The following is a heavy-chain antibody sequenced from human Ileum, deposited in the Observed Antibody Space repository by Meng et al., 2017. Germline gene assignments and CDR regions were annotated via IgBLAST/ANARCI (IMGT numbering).Heavy chain of an antibody. V-gene: IGHV4-34*01. D-gene: IGHD5-18*01. CDR2: INHSGST. CDR1: GGSFSGYY. CDR3: ARGLGYNYGHQGLDY. J-gene: IGHJ4*02. Sequence: QLQQWGAGLLKPSETLSLTCAVYGGSFSGYYWSWIRQPPGKGLEWIGEINHSGSTNYNPSLKSRVTISVDTSKNQFSLKLSSVTAADTAVYYCARGLGYNYGHQGLDYWGQATLVTVSS.